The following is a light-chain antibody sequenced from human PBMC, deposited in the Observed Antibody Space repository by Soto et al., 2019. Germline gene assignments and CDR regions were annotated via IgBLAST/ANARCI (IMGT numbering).Light chain of an antibody. V-gene: IGLV1-44*01. CDR2: TNN. Sequence: QSVLTQPPSASGTPEQRVTISCSGSSSNIGSNPVNWYQHLPGTAPKVLIYTNNRRPSGVPDRFSGSKSGTSASLAISGLQSEDEADYYCAAWDDSLNGHVVFGGGTKVTVL. CDR1: SSNIGSNP. CDR3: AAWDDSLNGHVV. J-gene: IGLJ2*01.